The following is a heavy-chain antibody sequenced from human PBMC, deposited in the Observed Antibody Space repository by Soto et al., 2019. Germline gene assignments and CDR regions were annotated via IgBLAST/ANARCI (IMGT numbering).Heavy chain of an antibody. D-gene: IGHD6-6*01. J-gene: IGHJ6*02. V-gene: IGHV4-59*01. Sequence: ASETLSLTCTVSGGSISSYYWSWIRQPPGKGLEWIGYIYYSGSTNYNPSLKSRVTISVDTSKNQFSLKLSSVTAADTAVYYCARGAAARSLSGMDVWGQGTTVTVSS. CDR2: IYYSGST. CDR3: ARGAAARSLSGMDV. CDR1: GGSISSYY.